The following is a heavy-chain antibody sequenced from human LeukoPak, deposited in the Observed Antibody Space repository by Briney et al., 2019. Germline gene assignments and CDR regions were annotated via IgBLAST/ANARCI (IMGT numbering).Heavy chain of an antibody. J-gene: IGHJ5*02. CDR3: ARLRYGSGKSWFDP. CDR1: GGSISSYY. D-gene: IGHD3-10*01. Sequence: SETLSLTCTVSGGSISSYYWSWIRQPPGKGLEWIGYIYYSGSTNYNPSLKSRVTISVDTSKNQFSLKLSSVTAADTAVYYCARLRYGSGKSWFDPWGQGTLVTVSS. V-gene: IGHV4-59*12. CDR2: IYYSGST.